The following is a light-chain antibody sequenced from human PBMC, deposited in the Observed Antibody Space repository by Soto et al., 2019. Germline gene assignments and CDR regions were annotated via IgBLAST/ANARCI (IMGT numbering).Light chain of an antibody. CDR2: AAS. V-gene: IGKV1-39*01. J-gene: IGKJ2*01. Sequence: DIQMTQSPSSLSASVGDRVTITCWASQSIGYYLNWYQQKPGTAPKLLIYAASSLQSGVPSRFSGSGSGTDFTLTISSLQPEDFATYYCQQSYSTPQNTFGQGTKLEIK. CDR3: QQSYSTPQNT. CDR1: QSIGYY.